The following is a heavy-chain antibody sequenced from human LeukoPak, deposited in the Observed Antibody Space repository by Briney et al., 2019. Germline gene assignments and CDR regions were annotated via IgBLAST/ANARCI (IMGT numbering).Heavy chain of an antibody. CDR2: IYYSGST. V-gene: IGHV4-39*01. D-gene: IGHD3-22*01. CDR1: GGSISSSSYY. J-gene: IGHJ3*02. Sequence: SETLSLTCTVSGGSISSSSYYWGWIRQPPGKGLEWIGSIYYSGSTYYNPSLKSRVTISVDTSKNQFSLKLSSVTAADTAVYSCARAPLYYYDGIGATGAFDIWGQGTMVTVSS. CDR3: ARAPLYYYDGIGATGAFDI.